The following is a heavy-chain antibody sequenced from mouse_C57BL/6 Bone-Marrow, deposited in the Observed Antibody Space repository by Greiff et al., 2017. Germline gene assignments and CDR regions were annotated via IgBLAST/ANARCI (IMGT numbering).Heavy chain of an antibody. D-gene: IGHD1-1*01. Sequence: VQLLQPGAELVRPGSSVKLSCKASGYTFTSYWMHWVQQRPIQGLEWIGNIDPSDSDTHYPQKFKDKATLTVDKSSSTAYMQLNSLTSEDAEVYYCAGAVDWYFDVWGTGTTVTVSS. CDR1: GYTFTSYW. CDR2: IDPSDSDT. V-gene: IGHV1-52*01. J-gene: IGHJ1*03. CDR3: AGAVDWYFDV.